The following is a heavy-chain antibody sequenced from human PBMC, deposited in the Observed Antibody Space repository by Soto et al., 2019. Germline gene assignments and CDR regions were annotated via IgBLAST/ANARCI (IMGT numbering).Heavy chain of an antibody. CDR2: IIPIFGTA. V-gene: IGHV1-69*01. D-gene: IGHD2-21*02. J-gene: IGHJ4*02. CDR1: GGTFSSYA. Sequence: QVQLVQSGAEVKKPGSSVKVSCKASGGTFSSYAISWVRQAPGQGLEWMGGIIPIFGTANYAQKFQGRVTITADESTSAAYMELSSLRSEDTAVYYCASRAYCGGDCYLDYFDYWGQGNLVTVSS. CDR3: ASRAYCGGDCYLDYFDY.